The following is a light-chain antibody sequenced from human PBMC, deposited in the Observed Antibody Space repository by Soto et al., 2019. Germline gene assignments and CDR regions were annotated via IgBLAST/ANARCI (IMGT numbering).Light chain of an antibody. V-gene: IGLV1-44*01. CDR1: NSNIGSNT. CDR2: SSN. J-gene: IGLJ3*02. CDR3: AAWDGSLNGVV. Sequence: QSVLTQPPSASGTPGQRVTIYCSGSNSNIGSNTVNWYQQFPGAAPKLLVYSSNLRPSGVPDRFSGSKSGTSASLAISGLQSEDESDYYCAAWDGSLNGVVFGGGTQLTVL.